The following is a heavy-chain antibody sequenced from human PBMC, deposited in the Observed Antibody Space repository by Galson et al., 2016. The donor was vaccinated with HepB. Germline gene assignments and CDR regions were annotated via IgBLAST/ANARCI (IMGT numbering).Heavy chain of an antibody. D-gene: IGHD1-26*01. Sequence: SLRLSCAVSGFSFSSYSMNWVRQAPGKGLEWVSYISRTSQTIYYADSVKGRFTISRDNAKNSLYLQMDSLRGEDTALYYRALINGGSYFGLDYWGQGTLVTVSS. CDR1: GFSFSSYS. CDR3: ALINGGSYFGLDY. V-gene: IGHV3-48*01. J-gene: IGHJ4*02. CDR2: ISRTSQTI.